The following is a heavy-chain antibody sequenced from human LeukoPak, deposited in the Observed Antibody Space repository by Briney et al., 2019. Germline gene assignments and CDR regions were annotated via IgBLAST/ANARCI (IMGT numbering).Heavy chain of an antibody. Sequence: GGSLRLSCAVSGFTFSSYTMHWVRQAPGKGLEWVAFISYDGSRKYYADSVKGRFTISRDNSKNTLYLQMNSLRGEDTAVYYCARDGPYGDLRYYFDYWGQETLVTVSS. J-gene: IGHJ4*02. V-gene: IGHV3-30-3*01. CDR3: ARDGPYGDLRYYFDY. CDR2: ISYDGSRK. CDR1: GFTFSSYT. D-gene: IGHD4-17*01.